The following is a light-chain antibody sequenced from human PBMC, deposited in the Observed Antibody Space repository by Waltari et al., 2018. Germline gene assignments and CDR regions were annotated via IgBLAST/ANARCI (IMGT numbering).Light chain of an antibody. J-gene: IGLJ3*02. CDR2: GVN. CDR1: SRDVGGYTY. V-gene: IGLV2-14*03. Sequence: QSALTQPASVSGSPGQSITISCTGTSRDVGGYTYVSWYKQHPNRAPQLMIYGVNTRPSGVSVRFSGSKSDNTASLTISGLQADDEADYYCTSYTSSDSWVFGGGTKLTVL. CDR3: TSYTSSDSWV.